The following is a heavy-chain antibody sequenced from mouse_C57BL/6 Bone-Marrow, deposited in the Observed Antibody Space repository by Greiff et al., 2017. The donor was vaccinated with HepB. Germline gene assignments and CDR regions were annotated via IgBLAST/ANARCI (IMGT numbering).Heavy chain of an antibody. CDR2: IDPNSGGT. V-gene: IGHV1-72*01. D-gene: IGHD1-1*01. CDR1: GYTFTSYW. CDR3: ARDAFTTYYFDY. J-gene: IGHJ2*01. Sequence: LVESGAELVKPGASVKLSCKASGYTFTSYWMHWVKQRPGRGLEWIGRIDPNSGGTKYNEKFKSKATLTVDKPSSTAYMQLSSLTSEDSAVYYCARDAFTTYYFDYWGQGTTLTVSS.